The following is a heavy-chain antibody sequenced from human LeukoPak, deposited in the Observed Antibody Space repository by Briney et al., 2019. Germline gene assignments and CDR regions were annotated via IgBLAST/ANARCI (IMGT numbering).Heavy chain of an antibody. V-gene: IGHV1-2*02. CDR2: INANSGGT. Sequence: ASVKVSCKASGYTFTGYYMYWVRQAPGQGLEWMGWINANSGGTNYAQKFQGRVTMTRDTSISTAYMELSRLRSDDTAVYYCASGSTMVRGVIIGPPPDYFDYWGQGTLVTVSS. CDR3: ASGSTMVRGVIIGPPPDYFDY. J-gene: IGHJ4*02. CDR1: GYTFTGYY. D-gene: IGHD3-10*01.